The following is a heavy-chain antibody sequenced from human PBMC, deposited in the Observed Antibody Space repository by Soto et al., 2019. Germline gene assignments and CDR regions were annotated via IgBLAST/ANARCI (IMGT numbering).Heavy chain of an antibody. Sequence: GGSLRLSSAASGLSFSNYAMSWVRQATGKGLEWVSTIYGSGSNTYFTDSVKGRFTISRDNSKNTLYLQMNSLGAEDTAVYYCAKDPYYGSASYPYFDYWGQGTLVTVSS. D-gene: IGHD3-10*01. CDR3: AKDPYYGSASYPYFDY. CDR2: IYGSGSNT. J-gene: IGHJ4*02. V-gene: IGHV3-23*01. CDR1: GLSFSNYA.